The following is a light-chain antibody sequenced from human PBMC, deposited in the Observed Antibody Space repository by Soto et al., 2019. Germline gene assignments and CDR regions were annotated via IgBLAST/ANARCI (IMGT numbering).Light chain of an antibody. CDR1: QTISSW. CDR2: KAS. CDR3: QQYYSYPLT. Sequence: IQMTQSPSTLSGSVGDRVTITCRASQTISSWLAWYQQKPGKAPKLLTYKASTLKSGVPSRFSGSGSGTDFTLTISCLQSEDFATYYCQQYYSYPLTFGGGTKVDI. J-gene: IGKJ4*01. V-gene: IGKV1-5*03.